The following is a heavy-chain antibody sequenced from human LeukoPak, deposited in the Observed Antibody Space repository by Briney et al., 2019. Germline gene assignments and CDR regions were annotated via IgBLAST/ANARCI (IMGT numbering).Heavy chain of an antibody. CDR3: ARDYRVAVAGTDFDY. Sequence: ASVKVSCTASGYTFTGYYMHWVRQAPGQGLEWMGWINPNSGGTNYAQKFQGRVTMTRDTSISTAYMELSRLRSDDTAVYYCARDYRVAVAGTDFDYWGQGTLVTVSS. CDR2: INPNSGGT. D-gene: IGHD6-19*01. J-gene: IGHJ4*02. CDR1: GYTFTGYY. V-gene: IGHV1-2*02.